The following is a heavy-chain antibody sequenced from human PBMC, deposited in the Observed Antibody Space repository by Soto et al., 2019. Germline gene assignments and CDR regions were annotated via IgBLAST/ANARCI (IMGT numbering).Heavy chain of an antibody. Sequence: SETLSLTCTVSGGSISSGGYYWSWIRQHPGKGLEWIGYIYYSGITYYNPSLKSRVTISVDTSKNQFSLKLSSVTAADTAVYYCARVAYYYDSSGSSNAFDIWGQGTMVTVSS. CDR2: IYYSGIT. CDR3: ARVAYYYDSSGSSNAFDI. V-gene: IGHV4-31*03. J-gene: IGHJ3*02. CDR1: GGSISSGGYY. D-gene: IGHD3-22*01.